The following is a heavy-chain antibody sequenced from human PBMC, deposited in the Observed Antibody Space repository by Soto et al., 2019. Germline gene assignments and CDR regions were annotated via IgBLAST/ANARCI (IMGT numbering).Heavy chain of an antibody. D-gene: IGHD2-21*01. CDR1: GASTSSMNW. J-gene: IGHJ4*01. CDR3: ARDVYYGVFIVGY. Sequence: QVQLQESGPGLVESSGTRFLTCAVSGASTSSMNWWSWVSQTTGRGLEWIGEVFHTGITNYNPSLKSPVSISMEASKNQLSLEIRSVTSADTAVYFWARDVYYGVFIVGYWGHGILGTISS. CDR2: VFHTGIT. V-gene: IGHV4-4*02.